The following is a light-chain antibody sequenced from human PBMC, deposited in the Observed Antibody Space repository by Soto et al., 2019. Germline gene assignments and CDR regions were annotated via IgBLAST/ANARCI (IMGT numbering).Light chain of an antibody. Sequence: EIALTQSPGTLSLSPGERATLSCRASQSVNSNYLVWYQQKPGQAPRLLIYGASTRAAGITDRFSGSGSGTEFTLTISRLEPEDFAVYYCQHYDNSPLFGPGTKVDIK. V-gene: IGKV3-20*01. CDR2: GAS. J-gene: IGKJ3*01. CDR1: QSVNSNY. CDR3: QHYDNSPL.